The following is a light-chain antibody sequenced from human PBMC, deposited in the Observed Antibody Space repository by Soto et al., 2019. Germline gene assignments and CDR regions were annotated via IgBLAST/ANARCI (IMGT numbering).Light chain of an antibody. CDR3: QQRSNWPPIT. CDR1: QSVSSY. J-gene: IGKJ5*01. Sequence: VLTQSPATLSLSPGERATLSCRASQSVSSYLAWYQQKPGQAPRLLIYDTSNRATGIPARFSGSGSGTDFTLTISSLEPEDFAVYYCQQRSNWPPITFGQGTRLENK. V-gene: IGKV3-11*01. CDR2: DTS.